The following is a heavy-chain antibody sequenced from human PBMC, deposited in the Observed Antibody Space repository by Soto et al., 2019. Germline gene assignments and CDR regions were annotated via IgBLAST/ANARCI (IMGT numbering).Heavy chain of an antibody. V-gene: IGHV3-66*01. Sequence: GGSLRLSCAASGLTVSNNYMSCVRQAPGKGLEWVSVIYSGGSTYYADSVKGRFTISRDNSKNTLYLQMNSLRAEDTAVYYCARDLGGSPYYMDVWGKGTTVTVSS. CDR1: GLTVSNNY. CDR3: ARDLGGSPYYMDV. D-gene: IGHD2-15*01. CDR2: IYSGGST. J-gene: IGHJ6*03.